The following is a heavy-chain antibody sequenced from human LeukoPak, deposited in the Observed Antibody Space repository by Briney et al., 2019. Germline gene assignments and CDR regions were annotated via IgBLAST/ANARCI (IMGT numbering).Heavy chain of an antibody. V-gene: IGHV4-34*01. D-gene: IGHD5-12*01. CDR1: GGSFSGYY. J-gene: IGHJ4*02. CDR3: AREGGFSIFDY. Sequence: SETLSLTCAVYGGSFSGYYWSWIRQPPGKGLEWIGEINHSGSTNYNLSLKSRVTISVDTSKNQFSLKLSSVTAADTAVYYCAREGGFSIFDYWGQGTLVTVSS. CDR2: INHSGST.